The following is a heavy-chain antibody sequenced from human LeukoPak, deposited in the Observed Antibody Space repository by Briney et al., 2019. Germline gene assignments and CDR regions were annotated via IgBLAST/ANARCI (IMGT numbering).Heavy chain of an antibody. D-gene: IGHD3-3*01. CDR1: GGSISSSSYY. Sequence: SETLSLTCTDSGGSISSSSYYWGWIRQPPGKGLKWIGSIYYSGSTYYNPSLKSRVTISVDTSKNQFSLKLSSVTAADTAVYYCASTVLYDFWSGYYLYWGQGTLVTVSS. V-gene: IGHV4-39*01. CDR3: ASTVLYDFWSGYYLY. J-gene: IGHJ4*02. CDR2: IYYSGST.